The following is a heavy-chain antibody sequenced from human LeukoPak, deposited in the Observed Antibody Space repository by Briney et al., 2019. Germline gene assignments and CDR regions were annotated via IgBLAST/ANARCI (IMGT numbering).Heavy chain of an antibody. Sequence: GGSLRLSCTVSGFAFCDYAMNWVRQAPGRGLEWVGLIRDKAHTGAPEYAASVRGRFTISRDDSRSTAYLQLSGLKTDDTAVYYCARSNLAARPSERHFDYWGQGTLVTVSS. D-gene: IGHD6-6*01. J-gene: IGHJ4*02. CDR3: ARSNLAARPSERHFDY. CDR1: GFAFCDYA. V-gene: IGHV3-49*04. CDR2: IRDKAHTGAP.